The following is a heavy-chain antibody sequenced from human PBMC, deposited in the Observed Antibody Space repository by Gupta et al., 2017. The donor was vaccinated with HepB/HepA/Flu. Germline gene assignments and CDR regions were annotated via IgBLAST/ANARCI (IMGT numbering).Heavy chain of an antibody. D-gene: IGHD1-7*01. J-gene: IGHJ5*02. CDR1: GESFSGYY. V-gene: IGHV4-34*01. Sequence: QVQLQQWGAGLLKPSETLSLTCAVYGESFSGYYWSWIRHSPGKGLEGSGEINHSGRTNYNPARKIRVTISVDTAKNQCSLKLNSVTAAASAVYYCARGAPGTTRLGWFDPGGQGTLVTVSS. CDR3: ARGAPGTTRLGWFDP. CDR2: INHSGRT.